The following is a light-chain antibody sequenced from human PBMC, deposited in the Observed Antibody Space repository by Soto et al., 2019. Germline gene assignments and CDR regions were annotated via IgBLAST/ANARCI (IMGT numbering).Light chain of an antibody. CDR2: GAS. CDR1: QSVSSN. Sequence: EIVMTQSPATPSVSPGERATLSFRASQSVSSNLAWYQQKPGQAPRLLIYGASTRATGIPARFSGSGSGTEFTLTISSLQSEDFAVYYCQQYNNWPPWTFGQGTKVEIK. V-gene: IGKV3-15*01. J-gene: IGKJ1*01. CDR3: QQYNNWPPWT.